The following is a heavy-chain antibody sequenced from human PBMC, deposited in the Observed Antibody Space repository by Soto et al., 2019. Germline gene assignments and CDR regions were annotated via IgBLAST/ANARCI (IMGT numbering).Heavy chain of an antibody. CDR1: EFTFNIYA. CDR2: ISGSGAST. J-gene: IGHJ6*02. D-gene: IGHD5-18*01. V-gene: IGHV3-23*01. CDR3: ATSRSRHTYGYEGDRYGMDV. Sequence: EVQLLESGGGLVRPGGSLRLSCAASEFTFNIYAMNWVRQAPGKGLEWISGISGSGASTYYTDSVKARFTISRDNSNNTLFLQMNSVRAEDTALYDWATSRSRHTYGYEGDRYGMDVWGQGTTVTVSS.